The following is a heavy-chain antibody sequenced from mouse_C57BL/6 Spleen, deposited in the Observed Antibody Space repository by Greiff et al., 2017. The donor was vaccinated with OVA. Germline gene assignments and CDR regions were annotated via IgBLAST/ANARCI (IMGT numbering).Heavy chain of an antibody. CDR3: ARYDGYSFDY. CDR2: ISYDGSN. Sequence: EVQLVESGPGLVKPSQSLSLTCSVTGYSITSGYYWNWIRQFPGNKLEWMGYISYDGSNNYNPSLKNRISITRDTSKNQFFLKLNSVTTEDTATYYCARYDGYSFDYWGQGTTLTVSS. J-gene: IGHJ2*01. CDR1: GYSITSGYY. D-gene: IGHD2-3*01. V-gene: IGHV3-6*01.